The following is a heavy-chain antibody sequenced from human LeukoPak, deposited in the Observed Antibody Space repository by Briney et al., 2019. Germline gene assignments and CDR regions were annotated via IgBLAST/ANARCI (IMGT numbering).Heavy chain of an antibody. Sequence: SQTLSLTCTVSGGSISSGDYYWSWIRQPPEKGLEWIGYIYYSGSTYYNPSLKSRVTISVDTSKNQFSLKLSSVTAADTAVYYCARGPLRIRSFDYWGQGTLVTVSS. CDR2: IYYSGST. CDR3: ARGPLRIRSFDY. V-gene: IGHV4-30-4*01. J-gene: IGHJ4*02. CDR1: GGSISSGDYY.